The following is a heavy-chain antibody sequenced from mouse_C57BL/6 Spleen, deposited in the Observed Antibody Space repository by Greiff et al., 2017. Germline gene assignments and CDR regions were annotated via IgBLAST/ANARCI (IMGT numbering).Heavy chain of an antibody. V-gene: IGHV5-17*01. Sequence: EVQLVESGGGLVKPGGSLKLSCAASGFTFSDYGMHWVRHAPEKGLEWVAYISSGSSTIYSADTVKGRFTISRDNAKNTLFLQMTSLRSEDTAMYYCARGEIYYDYDVAYWGQGTLVTVSA. CDR3: ARGEIYYDYDVAY. D-gene: IGHD2-4*01. J-gene: IGHJ3*01. CDR1: GFTFSDYG. CDR2: ISSGSSTI.